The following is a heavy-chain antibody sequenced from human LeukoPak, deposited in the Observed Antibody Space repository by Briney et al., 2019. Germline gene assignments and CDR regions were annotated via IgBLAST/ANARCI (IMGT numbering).Heavy chain of an antibody. D-gene: IGHD2-15*01. Sequence: GGALRLSCAASGFTFSSYGMHWVRQAPGKGLEGVAFIRYDGSNKYYADSVKGRFTISRDNSKNTLYLQMNSLRAEDTAVYYCAKVRYCSGGSCYFFDYWGQGTLVTVSS. CDR1: GFTFSSYG. J-gene: IGHJ4*02. CDR3: AKVRYCSGGSCYFFDY. CDR2: IRYDGSNK. V-gene: IGHV3-30*02.